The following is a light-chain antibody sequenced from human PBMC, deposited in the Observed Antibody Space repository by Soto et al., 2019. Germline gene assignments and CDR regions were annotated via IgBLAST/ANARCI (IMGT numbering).Light chain of an antibody. Sequence: DIQMSHSPRTLSASLGCIFTITLRGSQSISSYLNWYQQKPGKAPKLLIYAASSLQSGVPSRFSGSGSGTDFTLTISSLQPEDFATYYCQRSYSTPPFTFGPGTKVDI. CDR3: QRSYSTPPFT. CDR1: QSISSY. V-gene: IGKV1-39*01. J-gene: IGKJ3*01. CDR2: AAS.